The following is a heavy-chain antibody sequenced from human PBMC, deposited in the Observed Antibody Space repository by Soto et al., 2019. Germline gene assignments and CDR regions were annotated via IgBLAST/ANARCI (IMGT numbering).Heavy chain of an antibody. CDR2: ISYDGSNK. CDR1: GFTFSSSG. D-gene: IGHD1-20*01. J-gene: IGHJ4*02. Sequence: LRLSCAASGFTFSSSGMHWVRQAPGKGLEWVAVISYDGSNKFYADSVKGRFTISRDNFRNTLYLQMNSLRAEDTAVYYCAKEFHSWNYFDYWGQGTLVTVSS. CDR3: AKEFHSWNYFDY. V-gene: IGHV3-30*18.